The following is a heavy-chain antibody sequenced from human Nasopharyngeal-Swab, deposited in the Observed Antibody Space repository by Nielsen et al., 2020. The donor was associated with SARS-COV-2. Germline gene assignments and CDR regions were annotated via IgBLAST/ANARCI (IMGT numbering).Heavy chain of an antibody. CDR3: TTGTTAQRDY. CDR1: GGSFSGYY. J-gene: IGHJ4*02. CDR2: IKSKTDGGTT. Sequence: ETLSLTCAVYGGSFSGYYWSWVRQAPGKGLEWVGRIKSKTDGGTTDYAAPVKGRFTISRDDSKNTLYLQMNSLKTEDTAVYYRTTGTTAQRDYWGQGTLVTVSS. V-gene: IGHV3-15*01. D-gene: IGHD1-1*01.